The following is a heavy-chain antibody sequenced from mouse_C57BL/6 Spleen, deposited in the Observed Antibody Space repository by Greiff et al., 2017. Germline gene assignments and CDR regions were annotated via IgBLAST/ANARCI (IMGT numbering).Heavy chain of an antibody. CDR2: ISDGGSYT. CDR3: ARRGYYGSSPWFAY. J-gene: IGHJ3*01. CDR1: GFTFSSYA. V-gene: IGHV5-4*01. D-gene: IGHD1-1*01. Sequence: EVQVVESGGGLVKPGGSLKLSCAASGFTFSSYAMSWVRQTPEKRLEWVATISDGGSYTYYPDNVKGRFTISRDNAKNNLYLQMSHLKSEDTAMYYCARRGYYGSSPWFAYWGQGTLVTVSA.